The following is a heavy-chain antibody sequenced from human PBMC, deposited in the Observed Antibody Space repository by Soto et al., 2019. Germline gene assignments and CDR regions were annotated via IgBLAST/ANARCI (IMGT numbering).Heavy chain of an antibody. CDR1: GFTFSSFW. Sequence: HPGGSLRLSCSASGFTFSSFWMTWVRQTPGRGLERVANIKEDGSQKYYVDSVKGRFTISRDNAKNSLYLQMNSLRADDTAVYYCVRDRGWFTFDYWGQGILVTVSS. V-gene: IGHV3-7*01. J-gene: IGHJ4*02. CDR3: VRDRGWFTFDY. D-gene: IGHD6-19*01. CDR2: IKEDGSQK.